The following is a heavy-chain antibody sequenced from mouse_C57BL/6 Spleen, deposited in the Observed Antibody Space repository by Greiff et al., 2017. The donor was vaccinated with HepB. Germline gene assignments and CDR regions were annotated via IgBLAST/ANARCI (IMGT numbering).Heavy chain of an antibody. V-gene: IGHV5-17*01. D-gene: IGHD2-13*01. J-gene: IGHJ3*01. CDR1: GFTFSDYG. Sequence: EVMLVESGGGLVKPGGSLKLSCAASGFTFSDYGMHWVRQAPEKGLEWVAYISSGSSTIYYADTVKGRFTISRDNAKNTLFLQMTSLRSEDTAMYYCARMGDSAWFAYWGQGTLVTVSA. CDR2: ISSGSSTI. CDR3: ARMGDSAWFAY.